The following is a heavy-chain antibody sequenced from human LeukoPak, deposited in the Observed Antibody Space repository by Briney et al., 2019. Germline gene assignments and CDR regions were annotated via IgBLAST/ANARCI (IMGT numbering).Heavy chain of an antibody. J-gene: IGHJ4*02. V-gene: IGHV4-38-2*02. CDR3: ARDGATYCGGDCYFVY. Sequence: SETLSLACTVSGYSISSGYYWGWIRQPPGKGLEWIGSIYHSGSTYYNPSLKSRVTISVDTSKNQFSLKLSSVTAADTAVYYCARDGATYCGGDCYFVYWGQGTLVTVSS. CDR1: GYSISSGYY. CDR2: IYHSGST. D-gene: IGHD2-21*02.